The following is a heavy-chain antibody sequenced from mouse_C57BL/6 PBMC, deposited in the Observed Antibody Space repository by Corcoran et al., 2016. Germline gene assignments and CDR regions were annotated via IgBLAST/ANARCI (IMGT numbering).Heavy chain of an antibody. Sequence: QVQLQQSGPELVKPGASVKISCKASGYTFTDYYINWVKQRPGQGIEWIGWIFPGSGSTYYNEKFKGKATLTVDKSSSTAYMLISSLNSEDSAVYFCARVAYYGSSPLFAYWGQGTLVTVSA. V-gene: IGHV1-75*01. CDR3: ARVAYYGSSPLFAY. J-gene: IGHJ3*01. D-gene: IGHD1-1*01. CDR2: IFPGSGST. CDR1: GYTFTDYY.